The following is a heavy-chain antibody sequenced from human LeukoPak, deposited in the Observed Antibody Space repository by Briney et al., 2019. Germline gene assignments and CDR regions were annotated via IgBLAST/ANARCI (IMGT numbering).Heavy chain of an antibody. J-gene: IGHJ4*02. V-gene: IGHV1-69*05. D-gene: IGHD2-21*02. Sequence: SVKVSCKASGYTFTSYYMHWVRQAPGQGLEWMGRIIPIFGTANYAQKFQGRVTITTDESTSTAYMELSSLRSEDTAVYYCARASRRALDCGGDCYLNYWGQGTLVTVSS. CDR2: IIPIFGTA. CDR1: GYTFTSYY. CDR3: ARASRRALDCGGDCYLNY.